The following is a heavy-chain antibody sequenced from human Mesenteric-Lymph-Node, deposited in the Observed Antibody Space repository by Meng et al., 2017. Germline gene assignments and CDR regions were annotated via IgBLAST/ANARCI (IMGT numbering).Heavy chain of an antibody. J-gene: IGHJ6*02. Sequence: GGSLRLSCAASGFTFDDYAMHWVRQAPGKGLEWVSLISWDGGSTYYADSVKGRFTISRDNSKNSLYLQMNSLRAEDTALYYCAKDGYCSSTSCYNYYYGMDVWGQGTTVTSP. CDR3: AKDGYCSSTSCYNYYYGMDV. CDR2: ISWDGGST. V-gene: IGHV3-43D*03. CDR1: GFTFDDYA. D-gene: IGHD2-2*01.